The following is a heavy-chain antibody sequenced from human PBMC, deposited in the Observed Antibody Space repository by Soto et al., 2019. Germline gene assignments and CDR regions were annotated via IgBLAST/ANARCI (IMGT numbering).Heavy chain of an antibody. CDR1: GGSISSYY. CDR3: ARLYDYYYYGMDV. CDR2: IYYSGST. Sequence: SETLSLTCTVSGGSISSYYWSWIRQPPGKGLEWIGYIYYSGSTYYNPSLKSRVTISVDTSKNQFSLKLSSVTAADTAVYYCARLYDYYYYGMDVWGQGTTVTVSS. J-gene: IGHJ6*02. D-gene: IGHD2-21*02. V-gene: IGHV4-59*04.